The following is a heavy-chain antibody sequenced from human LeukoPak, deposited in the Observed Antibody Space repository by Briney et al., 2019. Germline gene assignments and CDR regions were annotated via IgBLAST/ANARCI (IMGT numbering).Heavy chain of an antibody. J-gene: IGHJ5*02. D-gene: IGHD4-11*01. V-gene: IGHV3-74*01. Sequence: PGGSLRLSCAASGFTFSSYWMHWVRQAPGKGLVWVSHINSDGGTTNYADYVKGRFTISRDNAKNTLYLEMNTLRAEDTAVYYCARGSDYTYIWFDPWGQGTLVTVSS. CDR3: ARGSDYTYIWFDP. CDR2: INSDGGTT. CDR1: GFTFSSYW.